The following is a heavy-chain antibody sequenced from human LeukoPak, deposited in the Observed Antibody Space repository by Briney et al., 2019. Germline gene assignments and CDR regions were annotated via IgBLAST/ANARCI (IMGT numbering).Heavy chain of an antibody. J-gene: IGHJ6*04. CDR2: INPNSGGT. V-gene: IGHV1-2*02. CDR3: ARDQAMVWGSLSGMDV. Sequence: GSVNVSCNASGSTFTVYNMHCERQAPGQPLERMRWINPNSGGTNYAQNIQGSVTMTRDTSISAAYMELSRLRSDDTAVYYCARDQAMVWGSLSGMDVWGKGTRVPLSS. D-gene: IGHD3-10*01. CDR1: GSTFTVYN.